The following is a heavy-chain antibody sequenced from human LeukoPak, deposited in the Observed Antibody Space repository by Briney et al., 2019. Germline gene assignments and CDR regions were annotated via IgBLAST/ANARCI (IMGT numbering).Heavy chain of an antibody. J-gene: IGHJ6*02. CDR2: ISYDGSNK. D-gene: IGHD1-14*01. CDR1: GFTFSSYG. CDR3: NRVPDV. Sequence: GGSLRLAWAASGFTFSSYGMHWGRQAPGKGLEWVAVISYDGSNKYYADSVKGRFTISRDNSKNTLYLQMNSLSAEDTAVYYCNRVPDVWGQGTTVTVSS. V-gene: IGHV3-30*03.